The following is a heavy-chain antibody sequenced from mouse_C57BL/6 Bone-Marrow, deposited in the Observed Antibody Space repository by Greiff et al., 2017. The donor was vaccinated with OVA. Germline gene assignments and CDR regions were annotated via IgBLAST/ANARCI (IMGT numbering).Heavy chain of an antibody. Sequence: QVQLQQPGAELVRPGPSVKLSCKASGYTFTNYWMHWVKQRPGQGLEWIGVIAPSDSYIKYNQNFKGRATLTVDTSSSTAYMQLSSLTSEDSAVYYCANYGSRLYLHYWGQGTSLTVSS. V-gene: IGHV1-59*01. D-gene: IGHD1-1*01. J-gene: IGHJ2*02. CDR2: IAPSDSYI. CDR3: ANYGSRLYLHY. CDR1: GYTFTNYW.